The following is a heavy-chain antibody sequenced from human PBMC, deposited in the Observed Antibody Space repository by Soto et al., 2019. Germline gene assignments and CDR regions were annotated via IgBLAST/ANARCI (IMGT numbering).Heavy chain of an antibody. D-gene: IGHD6-19*01. Sequence: GGSLRLSCAASGFTFSSYAMHWVRQAPGKGLEWVAVISYDGSNKYYADSVKGRFTISRDNSKNTLYLQMNSLRAEDTAVYYCARAEAVAGTNYWGQGTLVTVSS. CDR2: ISYDGSNK. CDR3: ARAEAVAGTNY. J-gene: IGHJ4*02. V-gene: IGHV3-30-3*01. CDR1: GFTFSSYA.